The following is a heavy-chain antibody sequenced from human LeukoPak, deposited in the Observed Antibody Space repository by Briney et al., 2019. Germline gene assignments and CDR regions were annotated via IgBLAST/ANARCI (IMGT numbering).Heavy chain of an antibody. CDR3: ARGPGMAYFDY. J-gene: IGHJ4*02. V-gene: IGHV4-4*07. CDR2: IYTSGST. D-gene: IGHD5-24*01. CDR1: GFTFSSYA. Sequence: GSLRLSCAASGFTFSSYAMSWIRQPAGKGLEWIGRIYTSGSTNYNPSLKSRVTMSVDTSKNQFSLKLSSVTAADTAVYYCARGPGMAYFDYWGQGTLVTVSS.